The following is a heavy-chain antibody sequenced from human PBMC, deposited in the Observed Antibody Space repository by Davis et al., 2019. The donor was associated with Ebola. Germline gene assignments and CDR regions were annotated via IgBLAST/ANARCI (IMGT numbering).Heavy chain of an antibody. CDR2: ISWNSGSI. V-gene: IGHV3-9*01. CDR3: AKEAIMVQGFDY. CDR1: GFAFDGYA. J-gene: IGHJ4*02. Sequence: SLKISCAASGFAFDGYAMHWVRQAPGKGLEWVSGISWNSGSIGYADSVKGRFTISRDNAKNSLYLQMNSLRAEDTALYYCAKEAIMVQGFDYWGQGTLVTVSS. D-gene: IGHD3-10*01.